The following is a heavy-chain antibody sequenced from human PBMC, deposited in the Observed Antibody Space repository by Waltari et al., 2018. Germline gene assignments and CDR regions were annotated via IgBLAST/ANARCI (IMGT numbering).Heavy chain of an antibody. D-gene: IGHD1-1*01. CDR3: ATSSAPYNSLGS. Sequence: QVQLQESGPGLVKPSETLSLTCTVSGGSLRSYYWNWIRQPPGKGLEWIGYMYYGGSTNYNPSLKSRVTMLGDTSKNQVSLKLTSVTAADTAVYYCATSSAPYNSLGSWGQGTLVTVSS. CDR1: GGSLRSYY. J-gene: IGHJ4*02. CDR2: MYYGGST. V-gene: IGHV4-59*01.